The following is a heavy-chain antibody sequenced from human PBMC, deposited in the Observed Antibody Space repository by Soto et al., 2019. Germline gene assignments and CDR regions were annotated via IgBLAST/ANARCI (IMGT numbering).Heavy chain of an antibody. CDR1: GFTFSSYA. J-gene: IGHJ4*02. V-gene: IGHV3-23*01. CDR3: AKGHSGWYGGGLDY. Sequence: EVQLLESGGGLVQPGGSLRLSCAASGFTFSSYAMSWVRQAPGKGLEWVSAMSGSGGSTYYADSVKGRFTISRDNSKNTLYLQMNSLRAEDTAVYYCAKGHSGWYGGGLDYWGQGTLVTVSS. CDR2: MSGSGGST. D-gene: IGHD6-19*01.